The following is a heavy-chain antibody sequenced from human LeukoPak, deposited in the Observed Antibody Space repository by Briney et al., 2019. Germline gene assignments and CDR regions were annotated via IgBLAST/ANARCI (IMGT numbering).Heavy chain of an antibody. CDR2: LYGGGST. D-gene: IGHD6-19*01. J-gene: IGHJ5*02. CDR1: GLTVSSNY. Sequence: GGSLRLSCAASGLTVSSNYISSVRQAPGNGLEWVSVLYGGGSTYYADSVKGRFRSSRENSKNTLYRQMNSLRAEDTAVYYCARALSGIAVAGTDLWFDPWGQGTLVTVSS. V-gene: IGHV3-53*01. CDR3: ARALSGIAVAGTDLWFDP.